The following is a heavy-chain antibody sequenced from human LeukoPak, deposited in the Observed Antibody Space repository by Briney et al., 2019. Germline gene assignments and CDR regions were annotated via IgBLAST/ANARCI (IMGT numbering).Heavy chain of an antibody. V-gene: IGHV3-21*01. CDR2: ISSSSSYI. CDR3: ARDLSYYGSGNWFDP. CDR1: GFTFSSYS. Sequence: GGSLRLSCAASGFTFSSYSMNWVRQAPGKGLEWVSSISSSSSYIYYADSVKGRFTISRDNAKNSLYLQMNSLRAEGTAVYYCARDLSYYGSGNWFDPWGQGTLVTVSS. D-gene: IGHD3-10*01. J-gene: IGHJ5*02.